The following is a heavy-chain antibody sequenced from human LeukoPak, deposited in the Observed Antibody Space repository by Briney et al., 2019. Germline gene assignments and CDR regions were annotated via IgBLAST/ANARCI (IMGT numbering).Heavy chain of an antibody. J-gene: IGHJ5*02. CDR1: GFTFSRYW. Sequence: HSGGSLRLSCAASGFTFSRYWMYWVRQGPGEGLVWVSRIEGDGSTTDYADSVKGRFTISRDNAENTLYLQMNGLRAEDTAVYYCASSHSSSWTIARGNWFDPWGQGTLVTVSS. V-gene: IGHV3-74*01. D-gene: IGHD6-13*01. CDR2: IEGDGSTT. CDR3: ASSHSSSWTIARGNWFDP.